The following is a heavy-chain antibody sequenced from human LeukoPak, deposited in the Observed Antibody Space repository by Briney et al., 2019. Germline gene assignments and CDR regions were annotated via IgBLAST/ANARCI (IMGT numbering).Heavy chain of an antibody. CDR3: AREMVRGKWFDP. D-gene: IGHD3-10*01. Sequence: ASVKVSCKASVYTFTGYYMHWVRQAPGQGLEWMGWINPNSGGTNYAQKFQGWVTMTRDTSISTAYMELSRLRSDDTAVYYCAREMVRGKWFDPWGQGTLVTVSS. V-gene: IGHV1-2*04. CDR1: VYTFTGYY. CDR2: INPNSGGT. J-gene: IGHJ5*02.